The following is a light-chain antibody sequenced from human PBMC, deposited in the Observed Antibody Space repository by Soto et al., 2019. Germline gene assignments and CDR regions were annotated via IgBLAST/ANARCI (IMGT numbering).Light chain of an antibody. V-gene: IGKV1-5*03. CDR1: QSISTY. J-gene: IGKJ1*01. Sequence: DIQMTQSPSTLSASVGDRFTITCRASQSISTYLAWYRHKPGEAPKLLIYKASTLERGVPSRFSGSGSGTDFTLTISSLQPDDFATYYCQPYNSDSRTFGQGTKVDI. CDR2: KAS. CDR3: QPYNSDSRT.